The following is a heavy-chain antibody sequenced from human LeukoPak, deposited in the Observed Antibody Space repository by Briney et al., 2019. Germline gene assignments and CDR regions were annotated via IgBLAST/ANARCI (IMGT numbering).Heavy chain of an antibody. CDR1: GGTFSSYA. CDR2: INPNSGGT. CDR3: AREAGWFGERAVDY. D-gene: IGHD3-10*01. J-gene: IGHJ4*02. V-gene: IGHV1-2*02. Sequence: ASVKVSCKASGGTFSSYAISWVRQAPGQGLEWMGWINPNSGGTNYAQKFQGRVTMTRDTSISTAYMELSRLRSDDTAVYYCAREAGWFGERAVDYWGQGTLVTVSS.